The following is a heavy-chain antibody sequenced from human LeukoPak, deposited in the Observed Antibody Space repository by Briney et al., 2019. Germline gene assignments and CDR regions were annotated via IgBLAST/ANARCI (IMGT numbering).Heavy chain of an antibody. J-gene: IGHJ4*02. CDR1: GGSISSGGYY. V-gene: IGHV4-31*10. CDR3: ARAASPTWNFYF. D-gene: IGHD1-1*01. Sequence: PSQTLSLTCTVSGGSISSGGYYWSWIRQHPGRGLEWIGYIYYSGSTYYNPSLKSRVTISADPSRNQFSLTARSGTAAGTGVDFCARAASPTWNFYFWGQGTLVTVSS. CDR2: IYYSGST.